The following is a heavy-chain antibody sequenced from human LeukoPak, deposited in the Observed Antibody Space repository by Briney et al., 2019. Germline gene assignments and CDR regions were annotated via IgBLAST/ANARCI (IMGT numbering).Heavy chain of an antibody. CDR1: GGSFSGYY. CDR3: ARGPEGWELPNY. Sequence: SETLSLTCAVYGGSFSGYYWSWIRQPPGKGLEWIGEINHSGSTNYNPSLKSRVTVSVDTSKNQFSLKLSSVTAADTAVYYCARGPEGWELPNYWGQGTLVTVSS. CDR2: INHSGST. V-gene: IGHV4-34*01. J-gene: IGHJ4*02. D-gene: IGHD1-26*01.